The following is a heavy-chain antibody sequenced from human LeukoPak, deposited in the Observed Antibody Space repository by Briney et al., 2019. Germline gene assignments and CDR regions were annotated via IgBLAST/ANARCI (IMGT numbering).Heavy chain of an antibody. CDR3: AKVVGYYDSSGYYRYFDY. CDR2: IYGDGSFT. J-gene: IGHJ4*02. D-gene: IGHD3-22*01. V-gene: IGHV3-74*01. CDR1: GFTFSNFW. Sequence: GGSLRLSCAASGFTFSNFWMHWVRQAPGKGLVWVALIYGDGSFTRYADSVKGRFTISRDNAKNTVYLQMNSLRVEDTAVYYCAKVVGYYDSSGYYRYFDYWGQGTLVTVSS.